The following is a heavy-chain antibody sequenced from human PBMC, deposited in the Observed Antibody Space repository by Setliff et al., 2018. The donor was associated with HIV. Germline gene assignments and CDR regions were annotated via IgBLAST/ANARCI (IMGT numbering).Heavy chain of an antibody. CDR2: INAGNGNI. V-gene: IGHV1-3*01. J-gene: IGHJ4*02. D-gene: IGHD3-22*01. CDR3: ARGGTYYYDSSGYFIPGKY. Sequence: ASVKVSCKASGYTFTSYAMHWVRQAPGQRLEWMGWINAGNGNIKYSQKCQGRVTITRDTSASTAYMELSSLRSEDTAVYYCARGGTYYYDSSGYFIPGKYWGQGSLVTVSS. CDR1: GYTFTSYA.